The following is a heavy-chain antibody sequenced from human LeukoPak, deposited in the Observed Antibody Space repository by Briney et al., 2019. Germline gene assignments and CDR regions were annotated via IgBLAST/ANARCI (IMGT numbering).Heavy chain of an antibody. CDR1: GFTFGDYA. J-gene: IGHJ4*02. CDR3: TTGIRGD. Sequence: GGSLRLSCTASGFTFGDYAMSWFRQAPGEGLDWVGRIASKTDGGATDYAAPVKGRFTISRDDSKNTLNLQMNSLKTEDTAVYYCTTGIRGDWGQGTLVTVSS. D-gene: IGHD3-10*01. CDR2: IASKTDGGAT. V-gene: IGHV3-15*04.